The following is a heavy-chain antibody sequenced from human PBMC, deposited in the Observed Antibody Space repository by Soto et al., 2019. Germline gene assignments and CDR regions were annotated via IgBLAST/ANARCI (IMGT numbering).Heavy chain of an antibody. CDR2: INPKSGGT. Sequence: ASVKVSCKASGYSFTDYHIHWVRQAPGQGLEWLGRINPKSGGTSTAQKFQGWVTMTTDTSISTASMELTRLTSDGTAIYYCARGDSTDCSNGVCSFFYNHDMDVWGQGTTVTVSS. D-gene: IGHD2-8*01. V-gene: IGHV1-2*04. CDR3: ARGDSTDCSNGVCSFFYNHDMDV. J-gene: IGHJ6*02. CDR1: GYSFTDYH.